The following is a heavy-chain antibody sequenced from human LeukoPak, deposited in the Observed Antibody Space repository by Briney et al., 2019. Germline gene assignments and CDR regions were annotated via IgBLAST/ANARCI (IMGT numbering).Heavy chain of an antibody. D-gene: IGHD3-22*01. V-gene: IGHV3-21*01. CDR2: ISSSSRYI. J-gene: IGHJ4*02. Sequence: GGSLRLSCAASGFTFSIYSMNWVRQAPGRGLEGVSSISSSSRYIYYADSVKGRFTISRDNAKHSLYLQMTSLRAEDTAVYYCARSAYYYDSSHFGPDYWGQGTLVTVSS. CDR1: GFTFSIYS. CDR3: ARSAYYYDSSHFGPDY.